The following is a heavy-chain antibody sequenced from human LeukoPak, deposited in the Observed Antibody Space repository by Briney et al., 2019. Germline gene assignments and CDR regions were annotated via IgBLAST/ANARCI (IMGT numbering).Heavy chain of an antibody. CDR3: ARSIAAAFNWFDP. V-gene: IGHV4-4*07. J-gene: IGHJ5*02. Sequence: SETLSLTCTVSGDSISNYYWSWIRQPAGKGLEWIGRIYTSGSTNYNPSLKSRVTMSVDTSKNQFSLKLSSVTAADTAVYYCARSIAAAFNWFDPWGQGTLVTVSS. CDR1: GDSISNYY. D-gene: IGHD6-13*01. CDR2: IYTSGST.